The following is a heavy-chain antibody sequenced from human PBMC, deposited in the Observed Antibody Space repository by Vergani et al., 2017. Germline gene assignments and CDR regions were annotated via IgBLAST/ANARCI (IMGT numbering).Heavy chain of an antibody. CDR3: ATAKDNWNWV. V-gene: IGHV3-15*01. Sequence: EVQLVESGGGLVKPGGSLRLSCAASGFTFINAWMSWVRQAPGKGLEWVGRIKSKTDGGTTDYAAPVKGRFTISRDDSKDTLSLQMNSLKSEDTAVYYCATAKDNWNWVWGQGTLVTVSS. CDR2: IKSKTDGGTT. D-gene: IGHD1-7*01. J-gene: IGHJ4*02. CDR1: GFTFINAW.